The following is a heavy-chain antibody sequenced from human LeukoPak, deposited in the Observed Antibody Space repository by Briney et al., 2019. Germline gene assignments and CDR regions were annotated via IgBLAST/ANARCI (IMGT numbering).Heavy chain of an antibody. CDR1: GFIFDDYA. V-gene: IGHV3-9*01. J-gene: IGHJ6*02. D-gene: IGHD3-9*01. CDR3: AKVTDRYFSYGLDV. Sequence: GRSLRLSCAASGFIFDDYAMHWVRHAPGKGLEWVSGITWNSGDIGYADSVKGRFTISRDNAKNSLYLQMNSLRAEDAALYYCAKVTDRYFSYGLDVWGQGTTVTVSS. CDR2: ITWNSGDI.